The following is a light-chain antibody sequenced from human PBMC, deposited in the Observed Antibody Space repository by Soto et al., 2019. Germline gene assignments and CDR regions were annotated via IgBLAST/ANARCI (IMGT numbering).Light chain of an antibody. CDR1: QRVSSSY. CDR3: QRYGSSPPFT. J-gene: IGKJ2*01. CDR2: GAS. Sequence: EIVLTQSPGTLSLSPGERATLSCRASQRVSSSYLAWYQQKPGQAPRLLIYGASSRATGIPDRFSGSGSGTDFTLTISRLEPKDFAVYFCQRYGSSPPFTFGQGTKVDIK. V-gene: IGKV3-20*01.